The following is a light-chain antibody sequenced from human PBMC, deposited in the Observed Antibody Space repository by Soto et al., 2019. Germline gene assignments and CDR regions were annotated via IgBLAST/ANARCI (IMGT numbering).Light chain of an antibody. CDR1: QSVLYSSNNKNY. Sequence: DIVMTQSPDSLAVSLGERATINCKSSQSVLYSSNNKNYLAWYQQKPGQPPKLLIYWASTRESGVPDRSSGSGSGTDFTLTISSLQAEDVAVYYCQEYDRTPYTFGQGTKLEIK. CDR2: WAS. V-gene: IGKV4-1*01. J-gene: IGKJ2*01. CDR3: QEYDRTPYT.